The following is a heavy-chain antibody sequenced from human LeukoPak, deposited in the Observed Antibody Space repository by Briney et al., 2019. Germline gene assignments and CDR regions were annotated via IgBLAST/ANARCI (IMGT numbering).Heavy chain of an antibody. V-gene: IGHV4-34*01. Sequence: SETLSLTCAVYGGSFSGYYWSWIRQPPGKGLEWIGEINHSGSTNYNPSLKSRVTISVDTSKNQFSLKLSSVTAADTAVYYCARDEQERGFDHWGQGTLVTVSS. J-gene: IGHJ5*02. CDR2: INHSGST. D-gene: IGHD1-1*01. CDR1: GGSFSGYY. CDR3: ARDEQERGFDH.